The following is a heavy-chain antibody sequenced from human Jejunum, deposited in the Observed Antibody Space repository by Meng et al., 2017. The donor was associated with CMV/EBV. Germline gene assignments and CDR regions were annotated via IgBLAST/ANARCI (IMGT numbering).Heavy chain of an antibody. CDR2: IKTNAGNP. V-gene: IGHV7-4-1*02. CDR3: ARLYCSGGSCYTIDY. J-gene: IGHJ4*02. Sequence: VWLVEIRFGFKSEGVLCKGSCKSSGYTFTSNAMNLVQQAPGKGLGWKCLIKTNAGNPTYAQGFIGRFVFSLDTSVSTAYLQISSLKAAASPVYHCARLYCSGGSCYTIDYWGQGTLVTVSS. D-gene: IGHD2-15*01. CDR1: GYTFTSNA.